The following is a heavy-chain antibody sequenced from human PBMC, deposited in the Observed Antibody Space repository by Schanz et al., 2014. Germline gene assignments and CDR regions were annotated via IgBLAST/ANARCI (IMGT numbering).Heavy chain of an antibody. CDR2: ISGDGGST. CDR1: GSTFRNYG. V-gene: IGHV3-23*01. J-gene: IGHJ4*02. CDR3: AKEVRIVLRDWLPTPDFDY. D-gene: IGHD3-3*01. Sequence: ESGGDFVQPGGSLRLSCAVSGSTFRNYGMGWVRQAPGKGLEWVSAISGDGGSTYYADSVKGRFTISRDNSKNTVYLQMNSLRAEDTAIYYCAKEVRIVLRDWLPTPDFDYWGQGTLVTVSS.